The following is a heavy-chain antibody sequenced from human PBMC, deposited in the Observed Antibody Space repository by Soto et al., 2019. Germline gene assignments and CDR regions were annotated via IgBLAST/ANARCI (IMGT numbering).Heavy chain of an antibody. D-gene: IGHD4-17*01. V-gene: IGHV1-69*01. CDR3: ARDGVDVSRTTVRHGALDI. CDR1: GGSFSTYC. CDR2: FIPVFSTA. J-gene: IGHJ3*02. Sequence: QVQLVQSGAEGKKPGSSVKVSFKASGGSFSTYCISWVRQAPGQGFEWMGGFIPVFSTAKYAQKFQGRVSITADESTDTDYMELSSLRSEDTAVYFCARDGVDVSRTTVRHGALDIWGQGTVVTVSS.